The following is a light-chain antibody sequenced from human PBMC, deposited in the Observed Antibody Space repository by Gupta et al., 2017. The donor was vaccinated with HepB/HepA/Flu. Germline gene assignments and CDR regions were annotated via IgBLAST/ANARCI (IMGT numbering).Light chain of an antibody. V-gene: IGLV2-14*01. Sequence: SALTQPAPVPGTPGSSITLSCPGTNNDVGRLNYVSWYQQLPGKAPKLMCYEVTNRPSGVSKRFSGSKCGNTASLTISGLRAEDEADYYCTSYTKSITGVFGRASKLTGL. CDR1: NNDVGRLNY. CDR2: EVT. J-gene: IGLJ3*02. CDR3: TSYTKSITGV.